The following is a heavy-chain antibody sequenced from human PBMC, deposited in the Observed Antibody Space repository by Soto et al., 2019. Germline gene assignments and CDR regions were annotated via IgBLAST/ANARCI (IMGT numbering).Heavy chain of an antibody. CDR2: IYYSGST. D-gene: IGHD6-13*01. Sequence: QVQLQESGPGLVKPSETLSLTCTVSGGSISSYYWSWIRQPPGKGLEWIGYIYYSGSTNYNPSLKSRVTLSVDTSKNQFSLKLSSVTAADTAVYYCARVEQLVGVFDYWGQGTLVTVSS. V-gene: IGHV4-59*01. CDR3: ARVEQLVGVFDY. J-gene: IGHJ4*02. CDR1: GGSISSYY.